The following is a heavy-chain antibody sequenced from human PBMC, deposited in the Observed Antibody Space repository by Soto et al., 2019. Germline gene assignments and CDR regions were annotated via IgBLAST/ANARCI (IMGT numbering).Heavy chain of an antibody. D-gene: IGHD6-6*01. CDR3: ARYYSSSSFWFDP. V-gene: IGHV1-2*02. J-gene: IGHJ5*02. CDR2: INPNSGGT. CDR1: GYTFTGYY. Sequence: EASVKVSCKASGYTFTGYYMHWVRQAPGQGLEWMGWINPNSGGTNYAQKFQGRVTMTRDTSISTAYMELSRLRSDDTAVYYCARYYSSSSFWFDPWGQGTLVTAPQ.